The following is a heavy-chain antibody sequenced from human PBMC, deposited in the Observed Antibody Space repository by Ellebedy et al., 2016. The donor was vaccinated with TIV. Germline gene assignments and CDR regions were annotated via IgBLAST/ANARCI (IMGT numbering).Heavy chain of an antibody. CDR1: GASFSGSY. Sequence: MPGRSLRLSCGVSGASFSGSYWSYIRQTPGKGLEWIGYIYYSGSTYYNPSLKSRVTISVDTSKNQFSLKLSSVTAADTAVFYCAREISYYYGMDVWGQGTTVTVSS. CDR3: AREISYYYGMDV. J-gene: IGHJ6*02. V-gene: IGHV4-30-4*08. D-gene: IGHD3-3*01. CDR2: IYYSGST.